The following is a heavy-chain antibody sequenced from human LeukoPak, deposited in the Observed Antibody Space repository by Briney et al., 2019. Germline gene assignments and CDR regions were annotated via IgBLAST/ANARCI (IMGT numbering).Heavy chain of an antibody. CDR3: ARARRRGYYYDSSGYPVLDY. J-gene: IGHJ4*02. D-gene: IGHD3-22*01. CDR1: GGSFSGYY. Sequence: SETLSLTCAVYGGSFSGYYWSWIRQPPGKGLEWIGEINHSGSTNYNPSLKSRVTISVDTSKNQFSLKLSSVTAADTAVYYCARARRRGYYYDSSGYPVLDYWGQGTLVTVSS. CDR2: INHSGST. V-gene: IGHV4-34*01.